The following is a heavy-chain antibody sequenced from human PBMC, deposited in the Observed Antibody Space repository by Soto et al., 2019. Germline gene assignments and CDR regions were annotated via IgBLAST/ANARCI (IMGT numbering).Heavy chain of an antibody. Sequence: QVQLVQSGAEVKKPGSSVKVSCKASGGTFSSYAISWVRQAPGQGLEWMGGIIPIFGTANYAQKFQGRVTITADESTSTAYIELSSLRSEDTAVYYCARDPGYCSSTSCYPSYYYGMDVWGQGTTVTVSS. CDR3: ARDPGYCSSTSCYPSYYYGMDV. D-gene: IGHD2-2*01. CDR1: GGTFSSYA. J-gene: IGHJ6*02. V-gene: IGHV1-69*01. CDR2: IIPIFGTA.